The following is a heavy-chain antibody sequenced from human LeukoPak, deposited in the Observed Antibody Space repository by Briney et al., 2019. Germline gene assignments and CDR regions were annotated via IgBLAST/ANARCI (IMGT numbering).Heavy chain of an antibody. Sequence: GASVTVSCKASGYTYTGYYMHWVRQAPGQGLEWMGWINPNSGGTNYAQKFQGRVTMTRDTSISTAYMELSRLRSDDTAVYYCAREASIAVVRYWANNWFDPWGQGTLVTVSS. V-gene: IGHV1-2*02. CDR2: INPNSGGT. J-gene: IGHJ5*02. CDR1: GYTYTGYY. D-gene: IGHD6-19*01. CDR3: AREASIAVVRYWANNWFDP.